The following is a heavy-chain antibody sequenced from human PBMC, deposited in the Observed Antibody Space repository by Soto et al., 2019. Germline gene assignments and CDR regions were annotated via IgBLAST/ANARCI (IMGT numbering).Heavy chain of an antibody. V-gene: IGHV3-11*01. CDR2: ISDSGSIV. CDR3: YATAIVASDY. CDR1: GFSFSTYY. Sequence: PGGSLRLSCAASGFSFSTYYMSWIRQAPGRGLEWVSYISDSGSIVYLADSVEGRFTISRDNAKNSLYLQMNSLRTEDTAVYYCYATAIVASDYWGQGTPVTVSS. J-gene: IGHJ4*02. D-gene: IGHD5-12*01.